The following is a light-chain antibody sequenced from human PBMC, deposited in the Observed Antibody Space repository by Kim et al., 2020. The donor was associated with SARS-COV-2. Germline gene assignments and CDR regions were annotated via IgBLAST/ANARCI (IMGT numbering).Light chain of an antibody. Sequence: SSELTQDPAVSVALGQTVRITCQGNSLISHYASWYQQNPGGAPVLVLYGKSDRPSGIPDRFSGSKSGDTASLTISGAQAEDEADYYCHSRGSSGDHMVFGGGTQLTVL. CDR2: GKS. V-gene: IGLV3-19*01. CDR3: HSRGSSGDHMV. J-gene: IGLJ3*02. CDR1: SLISHY.